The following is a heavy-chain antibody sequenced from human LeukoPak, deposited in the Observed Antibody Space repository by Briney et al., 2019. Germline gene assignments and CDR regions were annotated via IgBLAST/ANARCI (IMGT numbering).Heavy chain of an antibody. J-gene: IGHJ4*02. Sequence: SQTLSLTCTVSGGSISSGGYYWSWIRQHPGKGLEWIGYIYYSGSTYYNPSLKTRVTISVDTSKNQFSLKLSSVTAADTAVYYCARVYYDSSGHSLWGYDYWGQGPLVTVSS. CDR1: GGSISSGGYY. V-gene: IGHV4-31*03. D-gene: IGHD3-22*01. CDR3: ARVYYDSSGHSLWGYDY. CDR2: IYYSGST.